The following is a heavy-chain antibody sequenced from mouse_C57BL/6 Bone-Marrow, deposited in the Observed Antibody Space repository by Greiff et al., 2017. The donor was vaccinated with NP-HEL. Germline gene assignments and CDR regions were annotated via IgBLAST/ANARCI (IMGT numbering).Heavy chain of an antibody. CDR1: GYTFTSYW. CDR2: IDPSDSET. J-gene: IGHJ2*01. D-gene: IGHD2-4*01. V-gene: IGHV1-52*01. CDR3: AREDYDGYYFDS. Sequence: VQLKQPGAELVRPGSSVKLSCKASGYTFTSYWMHWVKQRPIQGLEWIGNIDPSDSETHYNQKFKDKATLTVDKSSSTAYMQLSSLTSEDSAVYYCAREDYDGYYFDSWGQSTTLSVSS.